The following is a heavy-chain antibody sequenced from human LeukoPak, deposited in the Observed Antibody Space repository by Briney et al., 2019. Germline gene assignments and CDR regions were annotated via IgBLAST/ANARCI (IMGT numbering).Heavy chain of an antibody. CDR2: INHSGST. J-gene: IGHJ4*02. CDR1: GGSFSGYY. Sequence: LETLSLTCAVYGGSFSGYYWSWIRQPPGKGLEWIGEINHSGSTNYNPSLKSRVTISVDTSKNQFSLKLSSVTAADTAVYYCARGQRYSSSWYGTLGYWGQGTLVTVSS. D-gene: IGHD6-13*01. V-gene: IGHV4-34*01. CDR3: ARGQRYSSSWYGTLGY.